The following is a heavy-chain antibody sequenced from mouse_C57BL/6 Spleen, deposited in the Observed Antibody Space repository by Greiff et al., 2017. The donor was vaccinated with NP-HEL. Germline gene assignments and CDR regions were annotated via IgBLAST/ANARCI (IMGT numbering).Heavy chain of an antibody. CDR2: ISGGGGNT. CDR3: ARHETICYFDY. CDR1: GFTFSSYT. Sequence: EVKLVESGGGLVKPGGSLKLSCAASGFTFSSYTMSWVRQTPEKRLEWVATISGGGGNTYYPDSVKGRFPISRDNAKNTLYLQMSSLRSEDTALYYCARHETICYFDYWGQGTTLTVSS. J-gene: IGHJ2*01. V-gene: IGHV5-9*01.